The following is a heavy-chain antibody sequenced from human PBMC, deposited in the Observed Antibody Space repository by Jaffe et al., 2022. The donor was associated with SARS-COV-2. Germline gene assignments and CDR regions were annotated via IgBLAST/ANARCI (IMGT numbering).Heavy chain of an antibody. Sequence: EVQLVESGGGLVQPGGSLKLSCAASGFTFSGSAMHWVRQASGKGLEWVGRIRSKANSYATAYAASVKGRFTISRDDSKNTAYLQMNSLKTEDTAVYYCTRQSKGTIFGVVLYGMDVWGQGTTVTVSS. D-gene: IGHD3-3*01. CDR1: GFTFSGSA. J-gene: IGHJ6*02. V-gene: IGHV3-73*02. CDR3: TRQSKGTIFGVVLYGMDV. CDR2: IRSKANSYAT.